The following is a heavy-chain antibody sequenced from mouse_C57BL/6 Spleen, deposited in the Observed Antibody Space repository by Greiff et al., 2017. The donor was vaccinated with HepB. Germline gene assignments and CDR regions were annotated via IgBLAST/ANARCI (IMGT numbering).Heavy chain of an antibody. Sequence: QVQLKQPGAELVRPGSSVKLSCKASGYTFTSYWMHWVKQRPIQGLEWIGNIDPSDSETHYNQKFKDKATLTVDKSSSTAYMQLSSLTSEDSAVYYCARRDYYGTQAWFAYWGQGTLVTVSA. CDR3: ARRDYYGTQAWFAY. D-gene: IGHD1-1*01. CDR2: IDPSDSET. J-gene: IGHJ3*01. CDR1: GYTFTSYW. V-gene: IGHV1-52*01.